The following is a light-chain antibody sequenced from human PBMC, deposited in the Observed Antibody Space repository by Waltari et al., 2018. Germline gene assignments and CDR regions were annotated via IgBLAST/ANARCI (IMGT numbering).Light chain of an antibody. CDR1: SSDVGGYNY. V-gene: IGLV2-14*03. CDR2: DVS. J-gene: IGLJ2*01. CDR3: SSYTTSSTVA. Sequence: QSDLTQPASVSGSPGQSITISCTGTSSDVGGYNYVSWYQQHPGKAPKLMIYDVSHRPSGVSDRFSGSKAGNTASLTISGLQAEDEADYHCSSYTTSSTVAFGGGTKLTVL.